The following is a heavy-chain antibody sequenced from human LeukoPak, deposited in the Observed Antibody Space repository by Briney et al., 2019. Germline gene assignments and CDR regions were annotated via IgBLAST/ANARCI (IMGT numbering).Heavy chain of an antibody. Sequence: WGSLRLSCAASGFTFSSYAMSWVRQAPGKGLEWVSAISGSGGSTYYADSVKGRFTISRDNSKNTLYLQTNSLRAEDTAVYYCAKDSHSNYEVSWGQGTLVTVSS. CDR1: GFTFSSYA. J-gene: IGHJ4*02. V-gene: IGHV3-23*01. D-gene: IGHD4-11*01. CDR3: AKDSHSNYEVS. CDR2: ISGSGGST.